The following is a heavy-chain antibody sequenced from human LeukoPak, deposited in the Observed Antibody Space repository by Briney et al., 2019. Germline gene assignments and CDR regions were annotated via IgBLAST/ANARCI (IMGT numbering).Heavy chain of an antibody. J-gene: IGHJ4*02. D-gene: IGHD2-8*01. CDR2: IYSGGST. CDR3: ARDQEGPYVY. CDR1: GFTFSTYP. V-gene: IGHV3-66*01. Sequence: GGSLRLSCAASGFTFSTYPMNWVRQAPGKGLEWVSVIYSGGSTYYADSVKGRFTISRDNSKNTLYLQMNSLRAEDTAVYYCARDQEGPYVYWGQGTLVTVSS.